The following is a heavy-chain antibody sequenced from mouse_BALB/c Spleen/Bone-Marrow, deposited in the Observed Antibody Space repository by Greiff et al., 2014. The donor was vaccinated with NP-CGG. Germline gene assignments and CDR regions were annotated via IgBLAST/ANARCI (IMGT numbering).Heavy chain of an antibody. D-gene: IGHD6-5*01. CDR1: GYTFTSYW. CDR3: ARYAGEFVY. V-gene: IGHV1S81*02. Sequence: LQESGAELVKPGASVKLSCKASGYTFTSYWMHWVRQRPGQGLEWIGEINPSTGRTNYNEKFKSEATVTVDESSTTAYMQLSSLTSEDSAVYYCARYAGEFVYWGQGTLVTVSA. J-gene: IGHJ3*01. CDR2: INPSTGRT.